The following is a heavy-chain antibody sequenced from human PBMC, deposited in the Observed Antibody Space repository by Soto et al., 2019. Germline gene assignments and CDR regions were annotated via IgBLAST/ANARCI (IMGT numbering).Heavy chain of an antibody. CDR1: GYAFTTYG. CDR2: ISAHNGNT. J-gene: IGHJ4*02. Sequence: QVHLVQSGAEVKKPGASVKVSCKGSGYAFTTYGITWVRQAPGQGLEWMGWISAHNGNTNYAQKLQGRVTVTRGTSTSPAYMKLRSLRSDDTAVYYFARGRYGDYWGQGALVTVSS. D-gene: IGHD1-1*01. V-gene: IGHV1-18*01. CDR3: ARGRYGDY.